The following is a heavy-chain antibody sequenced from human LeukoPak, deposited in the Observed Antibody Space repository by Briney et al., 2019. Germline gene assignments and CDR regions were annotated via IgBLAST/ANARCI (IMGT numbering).Heavy chain of an antibody. Sequence: PGGSLRLSCAATGLTVSSNYMSWVRQAPGQGLEWVSLIYSGGSTYYGDSAKGRFTISRDNAKNSLYLQMNSLRAEDTAVYYCARDKWLERGPFDYWGQGTLVTVSS. CDR2: IYSGGST. CDR3: ARDKWLERGPFDY. J-gene: IGHJ4*02. D-gene: IGHD6-19*01. CDR1: GLTVSSNY. V-gene: IGHV3-53*01.